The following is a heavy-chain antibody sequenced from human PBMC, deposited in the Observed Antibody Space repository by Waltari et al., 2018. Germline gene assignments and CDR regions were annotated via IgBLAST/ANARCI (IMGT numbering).Heavy chain of an antibody. CDR3: ARGYYDSSAYTPPFDY. CDR2: ISYDGSNK. Sequence: QVQLVESGGGVVQPGRSLRLSCAASGFTFSSYAMHWVRQAPGKGLEWVAVISYDGSNKYYADSVKGRFTISRDNSKNTLYLQMNSLRAEDTAVYYCARGYYDSSAYTPPFDYWGQGTLVTVSS. J-gene: IGHJ4*02. V-gene: IGHV3-30-3*01. D-gene: IGHD3-22*01. CDR1: GFTFSSYA.